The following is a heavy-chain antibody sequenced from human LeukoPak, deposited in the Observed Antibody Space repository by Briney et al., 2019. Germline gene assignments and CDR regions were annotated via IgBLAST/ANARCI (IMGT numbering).Heavy chain of an antibody. CDR2: IWYDGSNK. J-gene: IGHJ4*02. D-gene: IGHD6-19*01. V-gene: IGHV3-33*01. CDR1: GFTFSSYG. CDR3: ARDPPGKIDSSGSLGLDY. Sequence: GGSLRLSCAASGFTFSSYGMHWVRQAPGKGLEWVAVIWYDGSNKYYADSAKGRFTISRDNSKNTLYLQMNSLRAEDTAVYYCARDPPGKIDSSGSLGLDYWGQGTLVTVSS.